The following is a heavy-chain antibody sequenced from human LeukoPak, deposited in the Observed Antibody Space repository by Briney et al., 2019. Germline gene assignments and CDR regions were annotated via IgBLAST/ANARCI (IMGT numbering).Heavy chain of an antibody. Sequence: PSETLSLTCAVYGGSFSGYYWSWIRQPPGKGLEWIGEINHSGSTNYNPSLKSRVTISVDTSKNQFSLKLSSVTAADTAVYYCARIGYEGAFDIWGQGTMVTVSS. V-gene: IGHV4-34*01. D-gene: IGHD5-18*01. CDR1: GGSFSGYY. CDR2: INHSGST. CDR3: ARIGYEGAFDI. J-gene: IGHJ3*02.